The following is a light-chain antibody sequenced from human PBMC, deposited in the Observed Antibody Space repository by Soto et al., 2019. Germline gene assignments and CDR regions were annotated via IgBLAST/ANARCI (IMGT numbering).Light chain of an antibody. CDR3: HQYGSSLWT. Sequence: EVVLAQSPGTLSLSPGERATLSCMASQSVSSSYLSWYQQKPGQAPRLLIYGASSRATGIPDRFSGSGSGTVFTLSISRLEPEDFAVYYCHQYGSSLWTFGQGAKVDI. CDR1: QSVSSSY. CDR2: GAS. J-gene: IGKJ1*01. V-gene: IGKV3-20*01.